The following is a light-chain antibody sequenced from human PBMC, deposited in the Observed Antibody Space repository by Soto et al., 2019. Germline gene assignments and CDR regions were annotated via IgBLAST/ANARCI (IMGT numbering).Light chain of an antibody. J-gene: IGLJ3*02. CDR3: QSYDSSLSGSRV. CDR2: ANS. CDR1: SSNIGAGYD. Sequence: QSVLTQPPSVSGAPGQRVTISCTGSSSNIGAGYDVHWYQQLPGTAPKLLIYANSNRPSGVPDRFSGSNSGTSASLAITGLQAEDEADYYCQSYDSSLSGSRVFGGGTKVTVL. V-gene: IGLV1-40*01.